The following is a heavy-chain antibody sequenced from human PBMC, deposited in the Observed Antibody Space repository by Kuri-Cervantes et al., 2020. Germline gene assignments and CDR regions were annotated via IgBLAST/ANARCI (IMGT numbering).Heavy chain of an antibody. CDR1: GFTFSSYA. CDR2: ISTSGGGT. V-gene: IGHV3-23*01. CDR3: AKSRGLVRHGMDV. D-gene: IGHD3/OR15-3a*01. J-gene: IGHJ6*02. Sequence: GGSLRLSCAASGFTFSSYAMHWVRQAPGEGLEWVSAISTSGGGTYCADSVKGRFTISRDNSKNMLYLQLNSLRAEDTAVYYCAKSRGLVRHGMDVWGQGTTVTVSS.